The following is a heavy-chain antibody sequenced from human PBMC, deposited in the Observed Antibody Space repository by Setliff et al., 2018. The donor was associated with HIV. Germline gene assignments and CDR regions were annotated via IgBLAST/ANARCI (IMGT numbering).Heavy chain of an antibody. V-gene: IGHV4-34*01. CDR2: ISHSGST. Sequence: SETLSLTCGVFGGSFNNYSWNWFRQPPGRGLEWIGEISHSGSTSYNSSLKSRVTMSVDTAKNQFSLEMRSLTAADTAVYYCARGRMGGYHWVNWFDPWGQGTLVTVSS. CDR3: ARGRMGGYHWVNWFDP. J-gene: IGHJ5*02. D-gene: IGHD5-12*01. CDR1: GGSFNNYS.